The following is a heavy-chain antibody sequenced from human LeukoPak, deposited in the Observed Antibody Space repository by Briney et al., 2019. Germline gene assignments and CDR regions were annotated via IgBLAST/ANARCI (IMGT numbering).Heavy chain of an antibody. CDR2: IYYSGST. V-gene: IGHV4-59*01. D-gene: IGHD4-11*01. CDR1: GGSISSYY. CDR3: ARSLGGAEHGGFQNDYRDLPYYFDY. J-gene: IGHJ4*02. Sequence: PSETLSLTCTVSGGSISSYYWSWIRQPPGKGLEWIGYIYYSGSTNYNPSLKSRVTISVDTSKNQFSLKLSSVTAADTAVYYCARSLGGAEHGGFQNDYRDLPYYFDYWGQGTLVTVSS.